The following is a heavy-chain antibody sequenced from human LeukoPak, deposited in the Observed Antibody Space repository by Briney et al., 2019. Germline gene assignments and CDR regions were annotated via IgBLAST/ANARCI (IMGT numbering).Heavy chain of an antibody. CDR2: INTNSDYI. CDR1: GFTFSSYN. V-gene: IGHV3-21*01. CDR3: ARGLGYFDWLFLN. J-gene: IGHJ4*02. D-gene: IGHD3-9*01. Sequence: GGSLRLSCAASGFTFSSYNMNWVRQAPGKGLEWVSSINTNSDYIYYADSVKGRFTISRDNAKNSLYLQMNSLRAEDTAVYCCARGLGYFDWLFLNWGQGTLLTVSS.